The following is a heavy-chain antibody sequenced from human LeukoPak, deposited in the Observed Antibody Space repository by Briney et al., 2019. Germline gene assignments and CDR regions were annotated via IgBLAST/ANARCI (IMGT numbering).Heavy chain of an antibody. CDR1: GGSISGSY. Sequence: SETLSLTCTVSGGSISGSYWSWIRQPPGKGLEGIGYVYYRGNTNYNPSLKSRVTISVDMSKNQFSLKLRSVTAADTAVYYCARTGYSSDYYGMDVWGQGTTVTVSS. V-gene: IGHV4-59*01. J-gene: IGHJ6*02. CDR2: VYYRGNT. D-gene: IGHD6-25*01. CDR3: ARTGYSSDYYGMDV.